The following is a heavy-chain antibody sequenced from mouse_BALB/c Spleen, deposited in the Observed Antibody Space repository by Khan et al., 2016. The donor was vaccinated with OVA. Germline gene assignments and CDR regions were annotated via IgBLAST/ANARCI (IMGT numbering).Heavy chain of an antibody. CDR2: MNPGSGGT. V-gene: IGHV1-54*01. D-gene: IGHD2-3*01. CDR1: GYAFTHYL. J-gene: IGHJ3*01. CDR3: ARGFYDGYLALFAY. Sequence: QVQLQQSGTELVRPGTSVKVSCKASGYAFTHYLIEWVKQRPGQGLEWIGVMNPGSGGTNYNEKFEGKATLTADNSSSTAYMHLRSLTSDDSAVYFCARGFYDGYLALFAYWGQGTLVTVSA.